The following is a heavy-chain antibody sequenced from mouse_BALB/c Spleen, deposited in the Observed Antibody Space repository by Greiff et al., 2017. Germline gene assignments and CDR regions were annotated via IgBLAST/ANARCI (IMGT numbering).Heavy chain of an antibody. J-gene: IGHJ4*01. V-gene: IGHV5-6-4*01. D-gene: IGHD1-1*01. CDR3: TRAGSSTGAMDY. CDR2: ISSGGSYT. CDR1: GFTFSSYT. Sequence: DVMLVESGGGLVKPGGSLKLSCAASGFTFSSYTMSWVRQTPEKRLEWVATISSGGSYTYYPDSVKGRFTISRDNAKNTLYLQMSSLKSEDTAMYYCTRAGSSTGAMDYWGQGTSVTVSS.